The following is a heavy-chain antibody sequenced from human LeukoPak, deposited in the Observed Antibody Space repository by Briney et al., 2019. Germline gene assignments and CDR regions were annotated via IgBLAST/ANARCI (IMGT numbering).Heavy chain of an antibody. Sequence: GGSLRLSCAASGFTFSSYAMSWVRQAPGRGLEWVSAFSGGSTYYADSVKGRFTISRDNSKNTLYLQMNSLRAEDTAVYYCAKWFSSGWFLRYFDYWGQGTLVTVSS. D-gene: IGHD6-19*01. CDR3: AKWFSSGWFLRYFDY. V-gene: IGHV3-23*01. CDR1: GFTFSSYA. CDR2: FSGGST. J-gene: IGHJ4*02.